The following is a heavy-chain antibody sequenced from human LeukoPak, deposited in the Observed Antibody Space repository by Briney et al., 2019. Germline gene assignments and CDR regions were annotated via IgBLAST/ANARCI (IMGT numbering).Heavy chain of an antibody. V-gene: IGHV3-48*01. CDR3: ARPPGRWLQLKGWSGY. CDR1: GFTFSSYS. J-gene: IGHJ4*02. Sequence: GGSLRLSCAASGFTFSSYSMNWVRQAPGKGLEWVSYISSSSSTIYYADSVKGRFTISRDNAKNSLYLQMNSLRAEDTAVYYCARPPGRWLQLKGWSGYWGQGTLVTVSS. CDR2: ISSSSSTI. D-gene: IGHD5-24*01.